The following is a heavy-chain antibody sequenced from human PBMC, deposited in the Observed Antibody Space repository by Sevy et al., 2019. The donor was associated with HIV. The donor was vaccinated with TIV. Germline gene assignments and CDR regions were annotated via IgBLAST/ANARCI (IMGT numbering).Heavy chain of an antibody. Sequence: SETLSLTCTVSGGSISSSSYFWGWIRQPPGKGLELIGSIYYSGRTYYNPSLKSRVTISVDTSKNQFSLKLSSVTAADTAVYYCARQMYGDYGDGFDYWGQGTLVTVSS. CDR2: IYYSGRT. CDR3: ARQMYGDYGDGFDY. D-gene: IGHD4-17*01. V-gene: IGHV4-39*01. J-gene: IGHJ4*02. CDR1: GGSISSSSYF.